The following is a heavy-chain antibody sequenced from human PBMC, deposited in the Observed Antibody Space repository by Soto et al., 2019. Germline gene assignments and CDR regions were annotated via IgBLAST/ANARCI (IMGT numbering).Heavy chain of an antibody. CDR3: ARLLRGFYRYFDY. V-gene: IGHV4-39*01. Sequence: NPSETLSLTCTVSGGSISISSYYWCWIRHPPGKGLEWIGSIYYSGSTYYNPSLKSRVTISVDTSKNQFSLKLSSVTAADTTVYYCARLLRGFYRYFDYWGQGTLVTVSS. J-gene: IGHJ4*02. CDR2: IYYSGST. D-gene: IGHD3-16*02. CDR1: GGSISISSYY.